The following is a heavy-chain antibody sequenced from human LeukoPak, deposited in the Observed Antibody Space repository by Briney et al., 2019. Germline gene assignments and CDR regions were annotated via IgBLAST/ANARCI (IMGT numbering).Heavy chain of an antibody. Sequence: PSETLSLTCTVSGDSNSSYYWSWIQQPPGKELEWIGYIYYSGSTNYNPSLKSRVTISVNTSKDQFSLKLSSVTAADTAVYYCARARGYSGYAYFDYWGQGTLVTVSS. CDR3: ARARGYSGYAYFDY. CDR2: IYYSGST. J-gene: IGHJ4*02. D-gene: IGHD5-12*01. CDR1: GDSNSSYY. V-gene: IGHV4-59*01.